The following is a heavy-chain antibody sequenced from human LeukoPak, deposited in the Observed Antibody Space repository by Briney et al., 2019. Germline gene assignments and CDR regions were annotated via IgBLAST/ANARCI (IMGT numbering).Heavy chain of an antibody. CDR2: LFHSGTT. CDR1: GYSFSSGFY. J-gene: IGHJ4*02. CDR3: ATLGYSYGTDY. V-gene: IGHV4-38-2*02. Sequence: SETLSLTCSVSGYSFSSGFYWGWIRQPPGKGLEWIGSLFHSGTTYYNSSLKSRVTISVDTSKNQFSLKLSSVTAADTAVYYCATLGYSYGTDYWGQGTLVTVSS. D-gene: IGHD5-18*01.